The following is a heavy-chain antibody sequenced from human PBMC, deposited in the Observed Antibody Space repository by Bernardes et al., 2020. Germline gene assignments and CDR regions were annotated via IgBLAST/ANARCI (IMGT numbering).Heavy chain of an antibody. D-gene: IGHD2-21*01. CDR3: ANRLAYCGGDCYPDAFDI. Sequence: ASVKVSCKASGYTFTSYGISWVRQAPGQGLEWMGWISAYNGNTNYAQKLQGRVTMTTDTSTSTAYMELRSLRSDDTAVYYCANRLAYCGGDCYPDAFDIWGQGTMVTVSS. CDR1: GYTFTSYG. V-gene: IGHV1-18*01. J-gene: IGHJ3*02. CDR2: ISAYNGNT.